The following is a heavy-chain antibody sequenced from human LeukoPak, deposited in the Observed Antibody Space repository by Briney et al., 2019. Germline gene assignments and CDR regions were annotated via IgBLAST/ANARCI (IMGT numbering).Heavy chain of an antibody. CDR2: ISSSSSYI. J-gene: IGHJ4*02. D-gene: IGHD5-12*01. CDR1: GFTFSSYS. Sequence: PGGSLRLSCAASGFTFSSYSMNWVRQAPGKGLEWVSSISSSSSYIYYADSVKGRFTTSRDNAKNSLYLQMNSLRAEDTAVYYCARDSGYDRKPDYWGQGTLVTVSS. CDR3: ARDSGYDRKPDY. V-gene: IGHV3-21*01.